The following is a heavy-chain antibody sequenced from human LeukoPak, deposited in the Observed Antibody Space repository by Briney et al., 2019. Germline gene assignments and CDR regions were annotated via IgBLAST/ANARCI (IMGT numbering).Heavy chain of an antibody. Sequence: PGGSLRLSCAASGFTFSDYYMSWIRQAPGKGLEWVSYISSSGSTIYYADSVKGRFTISRDNAKNSLYLQMNSLRAEDTAVYYCARDKSGDLAAAGTKRYYFDYWGQGTLVTVSS. CDR2: ISSSGSTI. V-gene: IGHV3-11*01. J-gene: IGHJ4*02. CDR1: GFTFSDYY. CDR3: ARDKSGDLAAAGTKRYYFDY. D-gene: IGHD6-13*01.